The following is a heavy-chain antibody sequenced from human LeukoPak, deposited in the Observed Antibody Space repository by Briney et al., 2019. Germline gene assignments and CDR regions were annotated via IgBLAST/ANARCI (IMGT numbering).Heavy chain of an antibody. CDR2: IKQDGSEK. D-gene: IGHD3-10*01. Sequence: GGSLRLSCAASGFTFSSYWMSWVRQAPGKGLEWVANIKQDGSEKYYVDSVKGRFTISRDNAKNSLYLQMNSLRAEDTAVYYCARAKPKNMVRGLIMRRESRYYFDYWGQGTLVTVSS. CDR1: GFTFSSYW. V-gene: IGHV3-7*01. CDR3: ARAKPKNMVRGLIMRRESRYYFDY. J-gene: IGHJ4*02.